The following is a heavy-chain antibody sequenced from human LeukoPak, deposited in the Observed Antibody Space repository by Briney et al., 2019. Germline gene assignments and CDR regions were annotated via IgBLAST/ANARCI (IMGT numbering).Heavy chain of an antibody. Sequence: ASVKVPCKASGYTFTVYYMHWVRQAPGQGLEWMGIINPSGGNTNYAQKLQGRVTMTTDTSTSTAYMELRSLRSDDTAVYYCARDRNGYNRIFDYWGQGTLVTVSS. D-gene: IGHD5-24*01. CDR2: INPSGGNT. J-gene: IGHJ4*02. V-gene: IGHV1-46*01. CDR3: ARDRNGYNRIFDY. CDR1: GYTFTVYY.